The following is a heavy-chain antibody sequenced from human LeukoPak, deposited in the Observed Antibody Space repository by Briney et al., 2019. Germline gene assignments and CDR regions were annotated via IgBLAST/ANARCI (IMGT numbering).Heavy chain of an antibody. CDR3: ARHRFGELIYFDY. D-gene: IGHD3-10*01. J-gene: IGHJ4*02. V-gene: IGHV4-30-2*01. Sequence: SETLSLTCTVSGGSISSGGYYWSWIRQPPGKGLEWIGYIYHSGSTYYNPSLKSRVTISVDRSKNQFSLKLSSVTAADTAVYYCARHRFGELIYFDYWGQGTLVTVSS. CDR2: IYHSGST. CDR1: GGSISSGGYY.